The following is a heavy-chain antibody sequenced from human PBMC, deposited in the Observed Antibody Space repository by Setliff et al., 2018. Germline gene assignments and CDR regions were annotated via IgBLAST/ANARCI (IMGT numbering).Heavy chain of an antibody. CDR3: ARFARNGGSCYLSASDH. J-gene: IGHJ4*02. CDR2: ISSRSTYI. V-gene: IGHV3-21*06. Sequence: GESLKISCVASGFTFNNFAFNWVRQAPGKGLEWVSSISSRSTYIYYADSVKGRFTISRDNANNSLYLQMNSLRAEDTAMYYCARFARNGGSCYLSASDHWGQGALVTVSS. CDR1: GFTFNNFA. D-gene: IGHD2-8*01.